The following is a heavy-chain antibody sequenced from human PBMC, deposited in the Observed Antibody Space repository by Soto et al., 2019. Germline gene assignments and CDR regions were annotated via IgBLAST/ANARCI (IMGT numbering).Heavy chain of an antibody. CDR2: INPGNGNT. CDR3: ARGGYFDSSNYLAY. Sequence: ASVKVSCKASGYTFTSYGINWVRQAPGRGLEWMGWINPGNGNTKYSQQFQGRVIIDRDTSASTAYMELSSLRSEDTAVYYCARGGYFDSSNYLAYWGQGSLVTVSS. J-gene: IGHJ4*02. CDR1: GYTFTSYG. V-gene: IGHV1-3*01. D-gene: IGHD3-22*01.